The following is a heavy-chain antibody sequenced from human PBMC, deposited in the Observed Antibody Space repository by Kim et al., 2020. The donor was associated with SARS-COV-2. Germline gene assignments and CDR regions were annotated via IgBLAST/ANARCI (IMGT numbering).Heavy chain of an antibody. J-gene: IGHJ4*02. CDR1: GLTFSSHA. CDR2: ISGSGDTT. Sequence: GGSLRLSCAASGLTFSSHAMSWVRQAPGKGQEWVSGISGSGDTTYYADSVKGRFTISRDNSKNTLCLQMNSLRAEDTAVYYCATKQGFYWGQGTLVTVSS. V-gene: IGHV3-23*01. CDR3: ATKQGFY. D-gene: IGHD6-13*01.